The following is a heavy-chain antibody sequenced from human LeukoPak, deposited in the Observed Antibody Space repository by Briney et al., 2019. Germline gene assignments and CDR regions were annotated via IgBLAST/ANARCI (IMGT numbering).Heavy chain of an antibody. J-gene: IGHJ3*02. Sequence: SETLSLTCTVSGGSISSYYWSWIRQPPGKRLEWIGYIYYSGSTNYNPSLKSRVTISVDTSKNQFSLKLSSVTAADTAVYYCARDGGYCSGGSCYSDAFDIWGQGTMVTVSS. CDR2: IYYSGST. CDR1: GGSISSYY. D-gene: IGHD2-15*01. V-gene: IGHV4-59*01. CDR3: ARDGGYCSGGSCYSDAFDI.